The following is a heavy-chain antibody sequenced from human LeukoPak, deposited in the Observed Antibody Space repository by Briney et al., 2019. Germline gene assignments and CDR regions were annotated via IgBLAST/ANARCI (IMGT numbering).Heavy chain of an antibody. J-gene: IGHJ5*02. D-gene: IGHD4-17*01. CDR3: ARDRAVTQDWVEFDP. CDR2: IRDSGET. Sequence: GGSLRLSCAGSGFSVSNYYMSWVRQAPGKGLEWVSLIRDSGETFYADSVKGRFTISRDNSKNTMYLQINRLRVEDTAVYFCARDRAVTQDWVEFDPWGQGTLVTVSS. V-gene: IGHV3-66*03. CDR1: GFSVSNYY.